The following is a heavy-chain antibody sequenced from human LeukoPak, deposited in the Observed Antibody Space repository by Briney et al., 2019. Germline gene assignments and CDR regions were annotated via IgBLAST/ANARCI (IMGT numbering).Heavy chain of an antibody. J-gene: IGHJ5*02. CDR2: ISAYNSNT. V-gene: IGHV1-18*01. Sequence: ASVKVSCKASGYTFTSYGISWVRQAPGQGLEWMGWISAYNSNTNYAQKLQGRVTMTTDTSTSTAYMELRSLRSDDTAVYYCARAPRHTVVVVVNENDWFDPWGQGTLVTVSS. D-gene: IGHD3-22*01. CDR1: GYTFTSYG. CDR3: ARAPRHTVVVVVNENDWFDP.